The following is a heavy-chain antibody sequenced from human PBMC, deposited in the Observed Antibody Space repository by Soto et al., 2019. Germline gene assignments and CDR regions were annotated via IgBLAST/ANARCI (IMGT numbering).Heavy chain of an antibody. CDR2: IKSDGSGT. CDR3: VRGDGDYHDGNGYLGRH. D-gene: IGHD3-22*01. J-gene: IGHJ4*02. Sequence: EVQLVESGGGSVQPGGSLRLSCAASGFTFSSYWMHWVRQAPGKGLVWVSRIKSDGSGTYYAASVKGRLTISRDNAKHHLYLQMHSLRAGYTAVYYCVRGDGDYHDGNGYLGRHWGQGPLVTVSS. CDR1: GFTFSSYW. V-gene: IGHV3-74*01.